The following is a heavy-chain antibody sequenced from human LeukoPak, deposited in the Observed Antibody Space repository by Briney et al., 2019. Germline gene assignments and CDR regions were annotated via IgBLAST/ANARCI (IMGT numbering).Heavy chain of an antibody. CDR2: INTDGSST. CDR1: GFTLSNYW. D-gene: IGHD1-14*01. CDR3: ARGADVQINLDV. Sequence: GGSLSLSYAASGFTLSNYWVHWVRQAPGKGLVWVSRINTDGSSTNYADSVKGRFTISRDNAKNTLYLQMNSLRAEDTAVYYCARGADVQINLDVTGKAATWTVSS. V-gene: IGHV3-74*01. J-gene: IGHJ6*04.